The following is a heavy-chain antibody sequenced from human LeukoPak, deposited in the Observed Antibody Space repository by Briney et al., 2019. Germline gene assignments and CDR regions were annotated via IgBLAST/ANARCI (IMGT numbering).Heavy chain of an antibody. V-gene: IGHV1-2*02. J-gene: IGHJ3*02. D-gene: IGHD1-20*01. CDR3: ARGYNWNGAAFDI. CDR1: GGTFSSYA. CDR2: INPNSGGT. Sequence: ASVKVSCKASGGTFSSYAISWVRQAPGQGLEWMGWINPNSGGTNYAQKFQGRVTMTRDTSISTAYMELSRVISDDTAVYYCARGYNWNGAAFDIWGQGTMVTVSS.